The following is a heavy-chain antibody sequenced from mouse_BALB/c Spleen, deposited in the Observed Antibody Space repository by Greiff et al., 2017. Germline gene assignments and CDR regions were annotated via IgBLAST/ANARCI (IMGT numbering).Heavy chain of an antibody. CDR1: GFNIKDTY. J-gene: IGHJ2*01. Sequence: EVQLQQSGAELVKPGASVKLSCTASGFNIKDTYMHWVQQRPEQGLEWIGRIDPANGNTKYDPKFQGKATITADTSSNTAYLQLSSLTSEDTAVYYCASVDLLWLRRDYWGQGTTLTVSS. V-gene: IGHV14-3*02. CDR3: ASVDLLWLRRDY. CDR2: IDPANGNT. D-gene: IGHD2-2*01.